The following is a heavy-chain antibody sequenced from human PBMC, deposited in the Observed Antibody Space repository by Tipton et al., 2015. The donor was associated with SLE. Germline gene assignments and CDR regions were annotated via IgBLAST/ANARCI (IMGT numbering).Heavy chain of an antibody. Sequence: TLSLTCTVSGGSISSTSHYWGWIRQPPGKGLEWIGSIYHSGSTYFNPSLKSRVTILVDTSQNQVSLRLNSVTAADTAVYFCARHLGAHNWNYWGQGTLFTVSS. J-gene: IGHJ4*02. CDR3: ARHLGAHNWNY. CDR2: IYHSGST. D-gene: IGHD1-20*01. V-gene: IGHV4-39*07. CDR1: GGSISSTSHY.